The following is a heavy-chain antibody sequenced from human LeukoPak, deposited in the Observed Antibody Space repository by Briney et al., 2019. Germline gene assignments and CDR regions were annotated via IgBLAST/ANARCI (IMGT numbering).Heavy chain of an antibody. V-gene: IGHV3-11*04. CDR3: ARATYYYDSSGQAYYYMDV. Sequence: PGGSLRLSCAASGFTFSDYYMSWIRQAPGKGLEWVSYISSSGSTIYYADSVKGRFTISRDNAKKSPYLQMNSLRADDTAVYYCARATYYYDSSGQAYYYMDVWGKGTTVTVSS. D-gene: IGHD3-22*01. J-gene: IGHJ6*03. CDR1: GFTFSDYY. CDR2: ISSSGSTI.